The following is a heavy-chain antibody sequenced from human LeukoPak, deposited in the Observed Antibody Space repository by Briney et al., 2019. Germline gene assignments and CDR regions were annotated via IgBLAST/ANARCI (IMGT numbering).Heavy chain of an antibody. V-gene: IGHV3-23*01. D-gene: IGHD6-19*01. CDR3: AKEYRGSGFGY. J-gene: IGHJ4*02. CDR1: GFTFNNYA. CDR2: ISGSGGST. Sequence: SGGSLRLSCAASGFTFNNYAMNWVRQAPGKGLEWVSAISGSGGSTYYADSVKGRFTISRDNSKNTLYLQMNSLRAEDTAVYYCAKEYRGSGFGYWGQGTLVTVSS.